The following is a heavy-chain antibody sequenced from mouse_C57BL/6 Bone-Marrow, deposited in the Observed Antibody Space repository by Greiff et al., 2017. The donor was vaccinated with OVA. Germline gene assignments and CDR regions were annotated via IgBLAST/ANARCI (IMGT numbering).Heavy chain of an antibody. CDR3: TRSSIYYGNYDY. Sequence: VQLQQSGAELVRPGASVTLSCKASGYTFSDYEMHWVQQTPVHGLEWIGAIDPETGGTAYNQKFKGKAILTADKSSSTAYMKLRSLTSEDSAVDYSTRSSIYYGNYDYGGQGTTLTVSS. J-gene: IGHJ2*01. V-gene: IGHV1-15*01. CDR2: IDPETGGT. D-gene: IGHD2-1*01. CDR1: GYTFSDYE.